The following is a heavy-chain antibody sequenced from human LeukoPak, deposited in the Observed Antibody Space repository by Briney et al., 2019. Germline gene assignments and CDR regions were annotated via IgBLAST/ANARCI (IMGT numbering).Heavy chain of an antibody. CDR1: GDSVSRDSIA. Sequence: SQTLSLTCAVSGDSVSRDSIAWNWIRQSPSRGLEWLGRTYSRSSKWSHDFASSVKTRITINSDTSKNQFSLHLNSATPEDTAVYYCARAFDSAYDSPFDYWGQGALVTVSS. D-gene: IGHD5-12*01. V-gene: IGHV6-1*01. J-gene: IGHJ4*02. CDR3: ARAFDSAYDSPFDY. CDR2: TYSRSSKWSH.